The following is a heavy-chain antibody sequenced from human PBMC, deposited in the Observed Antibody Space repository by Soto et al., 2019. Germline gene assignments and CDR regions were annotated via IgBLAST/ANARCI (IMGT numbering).Heavy chain of an antibody. CDR3: ARFGYSTNIGIDY. D-gene: IGHD3-22*01. Sequence: QVQLQESGPGLVKPSQTLSLTCTVSGGSISSGGYYWSWIRQHPGKGLEWIGYIYYSGSTYYNPSLKSRVTLSVDTSKNQFSLKLSSVSAADTAVYYCARFGYSTNIGIDYWGQGPLVTVSS. CDR2: IYYSGST. CDR1: GGSISSGGYY. V-gene: IGHV4-31*03. J-gene: IGHJ4*02.